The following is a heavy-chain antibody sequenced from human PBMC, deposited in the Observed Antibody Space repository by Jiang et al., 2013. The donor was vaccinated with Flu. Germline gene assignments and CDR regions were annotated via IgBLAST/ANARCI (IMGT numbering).Heavy chain of an antibody. V-gene: IGHV3-21*01. Sequence: AASGFTFSSYSMNWVRQAPGKGLEWVSSISSSSSYIYYADSVKGRFTISRDNAKNSLYLQMNSLRAEDTAVYYCASTRVGATHEAFDIWGQGTMVTVSS. D-gene: IGHD1-26*01. CDR1: GFTFSSYS. CDR3: ASTRVGATHEAFDI. CDR2: ISSSSSYI. J-gene: IGHJ3*02.